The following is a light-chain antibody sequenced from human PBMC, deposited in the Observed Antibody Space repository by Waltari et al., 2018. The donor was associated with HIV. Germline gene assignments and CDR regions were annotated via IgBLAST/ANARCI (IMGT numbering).Light chain of an antibody. V-gene: IGLV2-23*02. CDR3: CSYAGSSTPFV. CDR2: EVS. CDR1: SSDVGSYNL. Sequence: QSALTQPASVSGSPGQSITISCTGTSSDVGSYNLVSWYQQYPGKVPKLMIYEVSKRPSGVSNRFSGSESGNTASLTISGLQAEDEADYYCCSYAGSSTPFVFGTVTKVTVL. J-gene: IGLJ1*01.